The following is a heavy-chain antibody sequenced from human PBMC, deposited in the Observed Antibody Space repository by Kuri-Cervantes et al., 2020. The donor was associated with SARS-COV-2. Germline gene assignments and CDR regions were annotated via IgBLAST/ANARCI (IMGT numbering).Heavy chain of an antibody. CDR3: ARLGGYRSGYNWFDP. V-gene: IGHV4-34*01. J-gene: IGHJ5*02. D-gene: IGHD5-18*01. CDR2: VNHRGDT. CDR1: GETFSGYY. Sequence: GSLRLSCAVYGETFSGYYWTWIRQSPGRGLEWIGEVNHRGDTNYNPSLKSRVTISVDTSKTQFSLSLTSVTAADTAVYFCARLGGYRSGYNWFDPWGQGTLVTVSS.